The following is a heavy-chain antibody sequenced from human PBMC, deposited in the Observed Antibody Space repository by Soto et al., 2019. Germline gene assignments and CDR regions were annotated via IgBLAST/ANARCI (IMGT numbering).Heavy chain of an antibody. CDR2: IYSGGST. J-gene: IGHJ4*02. CDR1: GFTVRSNY. V-gene: IGHV3-53*01. CDR3: ARDKCSYGSLAFDY. Sequence: RRPSCAASGFTVRSNYMSWVRQAPGKGLEWVSVIYSGGSTYYADSVKGRFTISRDNSKNTLYLQMNSLRAEDTAVYYCARDKCSYGSLAFDYWGQGTLVTVSS. D-gene: IGHD5-18*01.